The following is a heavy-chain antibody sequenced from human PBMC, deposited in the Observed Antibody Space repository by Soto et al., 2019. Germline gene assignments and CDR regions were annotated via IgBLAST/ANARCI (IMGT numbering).Heavy chain of an antibody. CDR2: IYYSGST. Sequence: QVQLQESGPGLVKPSETLSLTCTVSGGSISSYYWSWIRQPPGKGLEWIGYIYYSGSTNYNPSLKSRVTISLDTSKNQFSLKLSSVTAADTAVYYCARRYGDCFDFWGQGTLVTVSS. D-gene: IGHD4-17*01. CDR3: ARRYGDCFDF. V-gene: IGHV4-59*08. J-gene: IGHJ4*02. CDR1: GGSISSYY.